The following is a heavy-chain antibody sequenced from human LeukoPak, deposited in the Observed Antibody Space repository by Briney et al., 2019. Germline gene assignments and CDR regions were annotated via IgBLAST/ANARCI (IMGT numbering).Heavy chain of an antibody. CDR2: IYSGGST. D-gene: IGHD6-13*01. CDR1: GFTVGSNY. CDR3: ASSAAGFYGMDV. J-gene: IGHJ6*02. Sequence: PGGSLRLSCAASGFTVGSNYMSWVRQAPGKGLEWVSVIYSGGSTYYADSVKGRFTISRHNSRNTLYLQMNSLRPDDTAVYYCASSAAGFYGMDVWGQGATVTVSS. V-gene: IGHV3-53*04.